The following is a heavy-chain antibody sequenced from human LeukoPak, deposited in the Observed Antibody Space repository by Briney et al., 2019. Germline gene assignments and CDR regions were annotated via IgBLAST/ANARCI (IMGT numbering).Heavy chain of an antibody. CDR2: IYYSGST. CDR1: CCPLKYIPLY. CDR3: ARLSKGRYFDYIFDY. J-gene: IGHJ4*02. D-gene: IGHD3-9*01. V-gene: IGHV4-39*01. Sequence: SENLSLTCTVSCCPLKYIPLYLGWVRHPPEKGLQWIGNIYYSGSTYYNPSLGSRVTMSVDTSKNQFSLKMTSVTAADTAVYYCARLSKGRYFDYIFDYWGQGILVTVSS.